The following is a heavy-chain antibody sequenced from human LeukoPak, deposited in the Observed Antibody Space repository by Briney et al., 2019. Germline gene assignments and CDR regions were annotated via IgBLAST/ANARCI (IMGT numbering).Heavy chain of an antibody. J-gene: IGHJ4*02. CDR1: GFTFSSYG. CDR2: ISYDGSHK. V-gene: IGHV3-30*03. D-gene: IGHD3-22*01. CDR3: ATGIYYYDSSGYSSFDH. Sequence: PGRSLRLSCAASGFTFSSYGMHWLRQAPGKGLEWVAVISYDGSHKYYADSVKGRFTISRDNSKNKLYLQMNSLRAEDTAVYYGATGIYYYDSSGYSSFDHWGQGTLVTVSS.